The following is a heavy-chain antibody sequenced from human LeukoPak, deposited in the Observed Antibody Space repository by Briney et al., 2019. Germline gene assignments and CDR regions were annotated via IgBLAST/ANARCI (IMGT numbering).Heavy chain of an antibody. CDR2: INHSGST. Sequence: SETLSLTCAVYGGSFSGYYWSWIRQPSGKGLEWIGEINHSGSTNYNPSLKSRVTISVDTSKNQFSLKLSSVTAADTAVYYCARVIDYSSSPNWFDPWGQGTLVTVSS. V-gene: IGHV4-34*01. CDR1: GGSFSGYY. CDR3: ARVIDYSSSPNWFDP. J-gene: IGHJ5*02. D-gene: IGHD6-6*01.